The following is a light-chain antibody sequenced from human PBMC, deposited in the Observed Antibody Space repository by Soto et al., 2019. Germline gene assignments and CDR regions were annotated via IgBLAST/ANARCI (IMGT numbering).Light chain of an antibody. Sequence: DIQMTQSPSSLSASVGDRVTINCRASQSISSYLNWYQQKPGKAPKLLIYAASSLQSGVPSRFSVSGSGTDFTLTISSLQPEDFSTYYCQQSYSTPPTFGQGTKVEIK. J-gene: IGKJ1*01. CDR1: QSISSY. CDR2: AAS. CDR3: QQSYSTPPT. V-gene: IGKV1-39*01.